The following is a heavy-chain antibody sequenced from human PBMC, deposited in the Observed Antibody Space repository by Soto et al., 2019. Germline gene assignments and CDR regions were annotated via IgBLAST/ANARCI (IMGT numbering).Heavy chain of an antibody. D-gene: IGHD2-15*01. V-gene: IGHV3-66*01. J-gene: IGHJ6*04. CDR3: ARDDVLCDGGRCYGIPLDV. Sequence: EVQLVESGGGLVQPGGSLRLSCAASGFTVSSKYMTWVRQAPGKGLEWVSLIQSGGTTYYADSVKGRFTISRDTSENTLHLQMDSLRVGDTAVYYCARDDVLCDGGRCYGIPLDVWGKVTTVTVSS. CDR1: GFTVSSKY. CDR2: IQSGGTT.